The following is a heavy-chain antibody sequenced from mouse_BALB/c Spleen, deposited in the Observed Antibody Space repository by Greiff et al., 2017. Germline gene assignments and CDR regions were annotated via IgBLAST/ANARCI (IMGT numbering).Heavy chain of an antibody. CDR1: GYTFTSYW. CDR3: ARSAPYYRYEGAMDY. Sequence: QVQLKEPGAELVKPGASVKLSCKASGYTFTSYWMHWVKQRPGQGLEWIGEINPSNGRTNYNEKFKSKATLTVDKSSSTAYMQLSSLTSEDSAVYYCARSAPYYRYEGAMDYWGQGTSVTVSS. CDR2: INPSNGRT. V-gene: IGHV1S81*02. D-gene: IGHD2-14*01. J-gene: IGHJ4*01.